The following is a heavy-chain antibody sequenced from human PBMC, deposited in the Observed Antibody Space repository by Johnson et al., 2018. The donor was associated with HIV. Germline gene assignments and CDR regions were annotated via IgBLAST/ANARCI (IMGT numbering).Heavy chain of an antibody. CDR1: GFKFDDNY. J-gene: IGHJ3*01. CDR2: ISSSGGST. Sequence: QVQLVESGGALVKPGGSLRLSCAASGFKFDDNYMAWIRQSPGKGLEWVSYISSSGGSTHNADSVKGRFAISRNNADNSLYLQMNSLRVEDTALYFCATVWRNGGRHSVDVWGLGTMVTVSS. V-gene: IGHV3-11*01. CDR3: ATVWRNGGRHSVDV. D-gene: IGHD1-1*01.